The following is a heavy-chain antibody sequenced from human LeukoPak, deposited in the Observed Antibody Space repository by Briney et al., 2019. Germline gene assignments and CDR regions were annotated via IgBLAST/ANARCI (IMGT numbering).Heavy chain of an antibody. CDR1: GFTFDDYA. D-gene: IGHD6-19*01. J-gene: IGHJ4*02. Sequence: PGGSLRLSCAASGFTFDDYAMHWVRQAPGKGLEWVSGISWNSGSIGYADSVKGRFTISRDNAKNSLYLQMNSLRAEDTALYYCAKEYSSGWYVLDYWGQGTLVIVSS. CDR2: ISWNSGSI. V-gene: IGHV3-9*01. CDR3: AKEYSSGWYVLDY.